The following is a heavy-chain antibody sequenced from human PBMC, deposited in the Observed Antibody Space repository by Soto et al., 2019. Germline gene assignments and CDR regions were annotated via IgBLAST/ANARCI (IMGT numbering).Heavy chain of an antibody. Sequence: HVQLVQSGAEVKKPGSSVTISCKASGGTFNTYTFSWVRQAPGQGLEWMGSILPILGSVNYAQNFQGRLPTTADQSATTAYMELSSLTSHDTAVYLCGRIPPYSFPTSYPLDHWGQGTMVTVSS. CDR1: GGTFNTYT. D-gene: IGHD5-18*01. V-gene: IGHV1-69*02. CDR3: GRIPPYSFPTSYPLDH. CDR2: ILPILGSV. J-gene: IGHJ1*01.